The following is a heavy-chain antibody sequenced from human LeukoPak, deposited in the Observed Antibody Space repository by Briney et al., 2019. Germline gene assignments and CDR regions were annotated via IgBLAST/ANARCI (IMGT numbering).Heavy chain of an antibody. J-gene: IGHJ4*02. CDR2: ISAYNGNI. V-gene: IGHV1-18*01. CDR3: VRVRRITIFGVVIEGFADY. D-gene: IGHD3-3*01. Sequence: ASVKVSCKASGGTFSSYAICWVRQAPGQGLEWMGWISAYNGNINYAQRLQGRVTMTTDTSTSTAYMELRSLRSDDTAVYYCVRVRRITIFGVVIEGFADYWGQGTLVTVSS. CDR1: GGTFSSYA.